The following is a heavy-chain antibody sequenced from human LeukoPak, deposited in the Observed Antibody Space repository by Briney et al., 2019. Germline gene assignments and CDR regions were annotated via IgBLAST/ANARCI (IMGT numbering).Heavy chain of an antibody. D-gene: IGHD1-14*01. CDR1: GSTFSTYS. V-gene: IGHV3-48*01. J-gene: IGHJ6*03. CDR2: ISSNSSTI. CDR3: ARDGIMDV. Sequence: GGSLRLSCAASGSTFSTYSMSWVRRAPGKGLEWVSYISSNSSTIFYADSVKGRFTISRDNVKNSLYVQMNSLRVEDTAVYYCARDGIMDVWGKGTTVTVSS.